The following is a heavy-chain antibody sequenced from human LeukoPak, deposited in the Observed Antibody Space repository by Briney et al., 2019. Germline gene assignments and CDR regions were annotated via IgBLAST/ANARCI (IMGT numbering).Heavy chain of an antibody. CDR3: ARGGAYYYGSGSYYRVFDY. CDR2: TYYKSKWYN. Sequence: SQTLSLTCAISGDSVSSNSAAWNWIRQSPSRGLEWLGGTYYKSKWYNDYAVSVKSRITINPDTSKNQFSLQLNSVTPEDTAVYYCARGGAYYYGSGSYYRVFDYWGQGTLVTVSS. V-gene: IGHV6-1*01. J-gene: IGHJ4*02. D-gene: IGHD3-10*01. CDR1: GDSVSSNSAA.